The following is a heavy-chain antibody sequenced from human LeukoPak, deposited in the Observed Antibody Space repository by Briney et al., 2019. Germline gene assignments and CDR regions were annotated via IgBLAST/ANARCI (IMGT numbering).Heavy chain of an antibody. Sequence: ASVKVSCKASGYTFTDYYMHWVRQAPGHGLEWMGWICPDSGGANYAQKFQGRVTMTRDTSISTAYMGLSRLTSDDTAVYYCARGRSDYYLDSWGQGTLVTVSS. CDR2: ICPDSGGA. J-gene: IGHJ4*02. CDR1: GYTFTDYY. D-gene: IGHD3-10*01. CDR3: ARGRSDYYLDS. V-gene: IGHV1-2*02.